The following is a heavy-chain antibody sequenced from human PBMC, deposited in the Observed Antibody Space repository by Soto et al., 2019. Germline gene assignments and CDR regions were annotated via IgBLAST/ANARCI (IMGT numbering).Heavy chain of an antibody. CDR1: GYSFTSYW. CDR3: ARLGIAAAGTYGAFDI. D-gene: IGHD6-13*01. V-gene: IGHV5-51*01. CDR2: IYPGDSDT. J-gene: IGHJ3*02. Sequence: PGESLKISCKGSGYSFTSYWIGWVRQMPGKGLEGMGIIYPGDSDTRYSPSFQGQVTISADKSISTAYLQWSSLKASDTAMYYCARLGIAAAGTYGAFDIWGQGTMVTVSS.